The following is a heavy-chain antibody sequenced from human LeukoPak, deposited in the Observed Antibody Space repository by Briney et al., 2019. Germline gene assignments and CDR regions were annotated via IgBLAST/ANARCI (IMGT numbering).Heavy chain of an antibody. V-gene: IGHV4-59*01. CDR2: IYYSGST. J-gene: IGHJ5*02. Sequence: SETLSLTCTVSGGSISGYYWSWIRQPPGKGLEWIGYIYYSGSTNYNPSLKSRVTISVDTSKNQFSLKLSSVTAADTAVYYCARDQGNYYDGWFDPWGQGTLVTVSS. CDR3: ARDQGNYYDGWFDP. CDR1: GGSISGYY. D-gene: IGHD3-22*01.